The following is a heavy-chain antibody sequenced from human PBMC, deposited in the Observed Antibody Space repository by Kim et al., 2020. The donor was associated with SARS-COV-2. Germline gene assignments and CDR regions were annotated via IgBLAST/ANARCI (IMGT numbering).Heavy chain of an antibody. D-gene: IGHD1-26*01. CDR3: ARDPTIVGVYFDY. V-gene: IGHV1-3*01. Sequence: ASVKVSCKASGYTFTSYAMHWVRQAPGQRLEWMGWINAGNGNTKYSQKFQGRVTITRDTSASTAYMELSSLRSEDTAVYYCARDPTIVGVYFDYWGQGTLVTVSS. CDR1: GYTFTSYA. CDR2: INAGNGNT. J-gene: IGHJ4*02.